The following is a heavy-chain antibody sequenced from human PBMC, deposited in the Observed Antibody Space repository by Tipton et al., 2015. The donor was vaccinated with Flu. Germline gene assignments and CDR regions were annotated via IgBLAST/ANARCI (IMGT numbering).Heavy chain of an antibody. V-gene: IGHV3-49*04. CDR3: TREEYYGSGSYSH. Sequence: RSLRLSCTASGFTFGDYAMSWVRQAPGKGLEWVGFIRSKAYGGTTEYAASVKGRFTISRDDSKSIAYLQMNSLKTEDTAVYYCTREEYYGSGSYSHWGQGTLVTVSS. CDR2: IRSKAYGGTT. D-gene: IGHD3-10*01. J-gene: IGHJ4*02. CDR1: GFTFGDYA.